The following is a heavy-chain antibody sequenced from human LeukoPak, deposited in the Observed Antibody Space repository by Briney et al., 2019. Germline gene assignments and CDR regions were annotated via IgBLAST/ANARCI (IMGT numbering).Heavy chain of an antibody. J-gene: IGHJ3*02. V-gene: IGHV4-39*07. Sequence: PSETLSLTCSVSGGYTTTSSYHWGWVRQPPGKGLEWIGSVYYGGTTYYNPSLKSRVTISLDMSKNWFSLKLSSVPAADTAVFYCARSPGLRHFGTRNVFDTWGQGILVTVSS. CDR3: ARSPGLRHFGTRNVFDT. CDR1: GGYTTTSSYH. CDR2: VYYGGTT. D-gene: IGHD3-10*01.